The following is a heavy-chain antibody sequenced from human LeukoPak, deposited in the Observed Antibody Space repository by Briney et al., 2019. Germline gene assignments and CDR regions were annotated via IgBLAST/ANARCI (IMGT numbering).Heavy chain of an antibody. Sequence: SETLSLTCTVSGGSISSSSYYWGWIRQPPGKGLEWIGSIYYSGSTYYNPSLKSRVTISVDTSKNQFSLKLSSVTAADTAVYYCARRRSTYCSGGSCYSYFDYWGQGTLVTVSS. CDR2: IYYSGST. CDR1: GGSISSSSYY. CDR3: ARRRSTYCSGGSCYSYFDY. D-gene: IGHD2-15*01. J-gene: IGHJ4*02. V-gene: IGHV4-39*01.